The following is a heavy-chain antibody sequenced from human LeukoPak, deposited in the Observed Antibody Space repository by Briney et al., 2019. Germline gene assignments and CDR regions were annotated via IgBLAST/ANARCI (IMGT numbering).Heavy chain of an antibody. CDR2: ISSSSSYK. Sequence: GGSLRLSCVASGFTFSSYSMNWVRQAPGKGLEWVSSISSSSSYKYYTDSVKGRFTISRDNAKNSLYLQMNSLRAEDTAVYYCARSAAGTYYWGQGTLVT. CDR1: GFTFSSYS. V-gene: IGHV3-21*01. CDR3: ARSAAGTYY. D-gene: IGHD1-1*01. J-gene: IGHJ4*02.